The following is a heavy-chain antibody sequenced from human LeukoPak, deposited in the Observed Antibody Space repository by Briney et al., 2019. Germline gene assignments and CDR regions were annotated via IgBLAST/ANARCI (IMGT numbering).Heavy chain of an antibody. CDR3: ARRMAYNYDLSTGGAFDM. J-gene: IGHJ3*02. CDR2: IYPGDSDT. V-gene: IGHV5-51*01. D-gene: IGHD3-9*01. CDR1: GYSFTSYW. Sequence: SGESLKISCKGSGYSFTSYWIGWVRQMPGKGLEWMGIIYPGDSDTRYSPSFQGQVTISADKFTSTAYLQWNSLKTSDTAMYYCARRMAYNYDLSTGGAFDMWGQGTMVTVSS.